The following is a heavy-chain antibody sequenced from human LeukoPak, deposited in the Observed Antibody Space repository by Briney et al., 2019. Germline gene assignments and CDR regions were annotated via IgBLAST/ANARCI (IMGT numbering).Heavy chain of an antibody. V-gene: IGHV4-59*12. CDR3: ARAGNRYCTSTSCHAYYYLDV. D-gene: IGHD2-2*01. J-gene: IGHJ6*03. CDR1: SGSISSYY. Sequence: SETLSLTCTVSSGSISSYYWSWIRQPPGKGLEWIGYIYQSGSTYYKPSLKSRVTISVDTSKNQFSLKLSSVTAADTAVYYCARAGNRYCTSTSCHAYYYLDVWGKGTTVTVSS. CDR2: IYQSGST.